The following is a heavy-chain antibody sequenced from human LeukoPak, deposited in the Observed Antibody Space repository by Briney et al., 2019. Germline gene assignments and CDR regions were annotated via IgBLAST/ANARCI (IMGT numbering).Heavy chain of an antibody. CDR1: GFTVSSNY. V-gene: IGHV3-53*01. D-gene: IGHD2-2*01. J-gene: IGHJ4*02. Sequence: GGSLRLSCAASGFTVSSNYMSRVRQAPGKGLEWVSVIYSGGSTYYADSVKGRFTISRDNSKNTLYLQMNSLRAEDTAVYYCARVVGRQGYFDYWGQGTLVTVSS. CDR3: ARVVGRQGYFDY. CDR2: IYSGGST.